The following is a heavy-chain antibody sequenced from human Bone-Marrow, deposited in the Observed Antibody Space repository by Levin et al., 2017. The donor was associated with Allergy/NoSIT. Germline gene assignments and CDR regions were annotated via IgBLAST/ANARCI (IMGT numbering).Heavy chain of an antibody. CDR1: GYTFTSYG. CDR3: ARDGQQLIYYYYGMDV. Sequence: ASVKVSCKASGYTFTSYGISWVRQAPGQGLEWMGWISAYNGNTNYAQKLQGRVTMTTDTSTSTAHMELRSLRSDDTAVYYCARDGQQLIYYYYGMDVWGQGTTVTVSS. D-gene: IGHD6-13*01. J-gene: IGHJ6*02. CDR2: ISAYNGNT. V-gene: IGHV1-18*01.